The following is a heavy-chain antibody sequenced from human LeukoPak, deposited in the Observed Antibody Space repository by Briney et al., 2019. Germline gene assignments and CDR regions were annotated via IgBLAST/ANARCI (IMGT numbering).Heavy chain of an antibody. J-gene: IGHJ4*02. CDR3: AMGLRPPLSY. Sequence: PSETLSLTCTVSGGSISSSGYYWGWIRQPPGKGLEWIGSIYYSGSTYYNPSLKSRVTISVDTSKNQFSLKLSSVTAADTAVYYCAMGLRPPLSYWGQGTLVTVSS. V-gene: IGHV4-39*01. CDR2: IYYSGST. CDR1: GGSISSSGYY.